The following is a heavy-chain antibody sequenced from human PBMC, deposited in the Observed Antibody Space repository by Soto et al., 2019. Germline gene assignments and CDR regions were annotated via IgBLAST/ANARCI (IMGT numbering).Heavy chain of an antibody. CDR2: FYWDDDK. CDR1: GFSLSTSGVG. Sequence: QITLKESGPTLVKPTQTLTLTCTFSGFSLSTSGVGVGWIRQPPGKALEWLALFYWDDDKRYSPSLKNRLTITKDTSKNQVVLTMTNMDPVDTATYYCAQSCGWFTGGDYWGQGTLVTVSS. V-gene: IGHV2-5*02. CDR3: AQSCGWFTGGDY. D-gene: IGHD6-19*01. J-gene: IGHJ4*02.